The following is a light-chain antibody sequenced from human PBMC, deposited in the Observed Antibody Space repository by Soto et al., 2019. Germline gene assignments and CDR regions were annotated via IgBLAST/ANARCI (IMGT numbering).Light chain of an antibody. CDR1: QSISSW. CDR3: QQYNSYPYT. CDR2: KAS. Sequence: DIQMTQSPSTLSASVGDRVTITCRASQSISSWLAWYQQKPGKAPKLLIYKASSLESGVPSRFSGSGSGTEFTITISSLQPDDFANYYCQQYNSYPYTFGGGTKVEIK. V-gene: IGKV1-5*03. J-gene: IGKJ4*01.